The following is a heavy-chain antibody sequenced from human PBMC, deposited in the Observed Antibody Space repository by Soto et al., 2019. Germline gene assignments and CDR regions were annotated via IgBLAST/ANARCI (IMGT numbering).Heavy chain of an antibody. CDR2: INTDGSST. CDR3: VRRTGIAEDSYYFDY. V-gene: IGHV3-74*01. Sequence: GGSLRLSCAASGFTFGSYWMHWVRQAPGKGLVWVSRINTDGSSTTYLDSVKGRFTISRDNAKNMLYLQMNSLRADDTAVYYCVRRTGIAEDSYYFDYWGQGSLVTVSS. D-gene: IGHD2-15*01. CDR1: GFTFGSYW. J-gene: IGHJ4*02.